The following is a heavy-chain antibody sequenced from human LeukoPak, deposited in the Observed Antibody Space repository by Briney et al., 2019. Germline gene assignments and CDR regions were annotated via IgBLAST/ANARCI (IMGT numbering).Heavy chain of an antibody. CDR2: INPNSGGT. CDR1: GYTFSGYY. V-gene: IGHV1-2*02. Sequence: GASVKVSCKASGYTFSGYYMYWVRQAPGQGLEWMGWINPNSGGTKYAQKFQGRVTMTRDTSISTAYMELSRPTFDDTAVYYCARGYSDSSGYYPRDCWGQGTLVTVSS. J-gene: IGHJ4*02. CDR3: ARGYSDSSGYYPRDC. D-gene: IGHD3-22*01.